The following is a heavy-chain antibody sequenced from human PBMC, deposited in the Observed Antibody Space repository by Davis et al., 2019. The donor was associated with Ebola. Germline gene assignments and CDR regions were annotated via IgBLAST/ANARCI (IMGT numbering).Heavy chain of an antibody. CDR3: ARQKTYYYDSSGYGRVYYFDY. D-gene: IGHD3-22*01. CDR1: GASITSSNYY. V-gene: IGHV4-39*01. Sequence: SETLSLTCTVSGASITSSNYYWGWIRQPPGKGLEWIGSIYYSGSTYYNPSLKSRVTISVDTPKNQFSLKLSSVTAADTAVYYCARQKTYYYDSSGYGRVYYFDYWGQGTLVTVSS. CDR2: IYYSGST. J-gene: IGHJ4*02.